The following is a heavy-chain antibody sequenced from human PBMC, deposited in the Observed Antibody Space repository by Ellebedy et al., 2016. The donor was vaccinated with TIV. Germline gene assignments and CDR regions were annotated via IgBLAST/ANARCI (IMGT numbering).Heavy chain of an antibody. J-gene: IGHJ6*02. D-gene: IGHD3-10*01. Sequence: GESLKISXAASGFTFSSYSMNWVRQAPGKGLEWVSYISSSSSTIYYADSVKGRFTISRDNAKNSLYLQMNSLRAEDTAVYYCARDLYYYGLGCMDVWGQGTTVTVSS. CDR1: GFTFSSYS. CDR2: ISSSSSTI. CDR3: ARDLYYYGLGCMDV. V-gene: IGHV3-48*04.